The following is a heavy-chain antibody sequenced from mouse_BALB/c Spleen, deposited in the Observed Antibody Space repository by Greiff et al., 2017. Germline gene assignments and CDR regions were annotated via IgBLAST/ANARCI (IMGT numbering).Heavy chain of an antibody. V-gene: IGHV3-2*02. Sequence: EVQLQQSGPGLVKPSQSLSLTCTVTGYSITSDYASYWIRPFPGNKLWLMCYISYSGSTCYNPSLKRRISITRDTSKNQFFLQWNSATTEDTDTYYCASNYLYYAMDYWGQGTSVTVSS. CDR3: ASNYLYYAMDY. CDR2: ISYSGST. J-gene: IGHJ4*01. D-gene: IGHD2-1*01. CDR1: GYSITSDYA.